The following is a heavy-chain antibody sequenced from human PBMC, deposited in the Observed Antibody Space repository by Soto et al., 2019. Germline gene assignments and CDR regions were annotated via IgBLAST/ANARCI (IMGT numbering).Heavy chain of an antibody. Sequence: PSETLSLTCAVYGGSFSGYYWSWIRQPPGKGLEWIGEINHSGSTNYNPSLKSRVTISVDTSKNQFSLKLSSVTAADTAVYYCARVNNRRGMDVWGQGTTVTVSS. CDR3: ARVNNRRGMDV. D-gene: IGHD1-1*01. V-gene: IGHV4-34*01. CDR2: INHSGST. CDR1: GGSFSGYY. J-gene: IGHJ6*02.